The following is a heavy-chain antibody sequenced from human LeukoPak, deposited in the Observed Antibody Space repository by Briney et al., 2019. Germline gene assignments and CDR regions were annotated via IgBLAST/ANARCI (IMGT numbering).Heavy chain of an antibody. D-gene: IGHD2-15*01. CDR3: ARGDCSGGSCDAFDI. V-gene: IGHV4-30-2*01. J-gene: IGHJ3*02. CDR1: GGSISSGGYS. Sequence: SETLSLTCAVSGGSISSGGYSWSCIRQPPGKGLEWIGYIYHSGSTYYNPSLKSRVTISVDRSKNQFSLKLSSVTAADTAVYYCARGDCSGGSCDAFDIWGQGTMVSVSS. CDR2: IYHSGST.